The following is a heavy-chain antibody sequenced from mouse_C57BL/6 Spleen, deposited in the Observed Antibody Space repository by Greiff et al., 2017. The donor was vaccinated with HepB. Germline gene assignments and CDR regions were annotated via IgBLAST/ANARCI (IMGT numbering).Heavy chain of an antibody. J-gene: IGHJ4*01. CDR3: TRRYYGDYAMDY. CDR2: IDPETGGT. V-gene: IGHV1-15*01. D-gene: IGHD1-1*01. CDR1: GYTFTDYE. Sequence: QVQLKQSGAELVRPGASVTLSCKASGYTFTDYEMHWVKQTPVHGLEWIGAIDPETGGTAYNQKFKGKAILTADKSSSTAYMELRSLTSEDSAVYYCTRRYYGDYAMDYWGQGTSVTVSS.